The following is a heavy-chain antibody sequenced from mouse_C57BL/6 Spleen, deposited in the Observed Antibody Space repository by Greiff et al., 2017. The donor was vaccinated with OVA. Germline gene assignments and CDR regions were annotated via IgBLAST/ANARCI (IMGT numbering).Heavy chain of an antibody. CDR2: IHPNSGST. V-gene: IGHV1-64*01. CDR3: ARSNWNLGDAMDY. Sequence: VQLQQPGAELVKPGASVKLSCKASGYTFTSYWMHWVKQRPGQGLEWIGMIHPNSGSTNYNEKFKSKATLTVDKSSSTAYMQLSSLTSEDSAVYYCARSNWNLGDAMDYWGQGTSVTVSS. CDR1: GYTFTSYW. J-gene: IGHJ4*01. D-gene: IGHD4-1*01.